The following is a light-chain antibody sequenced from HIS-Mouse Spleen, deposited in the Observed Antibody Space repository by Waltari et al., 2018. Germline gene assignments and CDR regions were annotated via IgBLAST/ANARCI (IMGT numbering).Light chain of an antibody. V-gene: IGKV4-1*01. Sequence: DILITQSPDSLAMSLGERPTLNRKSSQSVLYSSNNKNYLAWYQQKPGQPPKLLIYRASTRESGVPDRFSGSGSGTDFTLTISSLQAEDVAVYYCQQYYSTPLTFGGGTKVEIK. CDR2: RAS. J-gene: IGKJ4*01. CDR3: QQYYSTPLT. CDR1: QSVLYSSNNKNY.